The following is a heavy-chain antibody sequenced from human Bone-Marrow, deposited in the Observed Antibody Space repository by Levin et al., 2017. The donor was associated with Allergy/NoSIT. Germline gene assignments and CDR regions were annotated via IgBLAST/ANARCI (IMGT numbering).Heavy chain of an antibody. J-gene: IGHJ3*02. CDR2: ISAYNGNT. Sequence: ASVKVSCKASGYTFTSYGISWVRQAPGQGLEWMGWISAYNGNTNYAQKLQGRVTMTTDTSTSTAYMELRSLRSDDTAVYYCARGRVDIGPLGKNAFDIWGQGTMVTVSS. CDR1: GYTFTSYG. CDR3: ARGRVDIGPLGKNAFDI. D-gene: IGHD5-12*01. V-gene: IGHV1-18*01.